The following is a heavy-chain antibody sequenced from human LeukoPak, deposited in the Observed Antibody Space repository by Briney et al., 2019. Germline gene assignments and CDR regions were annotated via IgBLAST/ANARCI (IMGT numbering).Heavy chain of an antibody. CDR3: ARAGYGYYFDY. D-gene: IGHD4-17*01. CDR2: ISSSSSTI. CDR1: GFTFSSYS. V-gene: IGHV3-48*01. Sequence: DPGGSLRLSCAASGFTFSSYSMNWVRQAPGKGLEWVSYISSSSSTIYYADSVKGRFTISRDNAKNSLYLQMNSLRAEDTAVYYCARAGYGYYFDYWGQGTLVSVSS. J-gene: IGHJ4*02.